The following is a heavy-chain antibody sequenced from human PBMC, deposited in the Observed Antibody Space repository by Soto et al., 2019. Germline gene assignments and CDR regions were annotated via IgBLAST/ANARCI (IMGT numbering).Heavy chain of an antibody. CDR2: ISYDCSNK. Sequence: QVQLVESGGGVVQPGRSLRLSCAASGFTFSSYAMHWVRQAPGKGLEWVAVISYDCSNKYYADSGKGRFTISRDNSKDTLYLQMNSLKAKDTAVYYCARGSYYYDSSGYYYEGYCDSWGQGTMVTVSS. V-gene: IGHV3-30-3*01. CDR3: ARGSYYYDSSGYYYEGYCDS. CDR1: GFTFSSYA. D-gene: IGHD3-22*01. J-gene: IGHJ4*02.